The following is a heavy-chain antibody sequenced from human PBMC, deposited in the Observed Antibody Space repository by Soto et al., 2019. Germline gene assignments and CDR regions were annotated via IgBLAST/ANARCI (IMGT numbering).Heavy chain of an antibody. V-gene: IGHV1-69*08. D-gene: IGHD4-17*01. CDR3: ARDLRGHAVTTGVY. CDR1: GGTFSSYT. J-gene: IGHJ4*02. CDR2: IIPILGIA. Sequence: QVQLVQSGAEVKKPGSSVKVSCKASGGTFSSYTISWVRQAPGQGLEWMGRIIPILGIANYAQKFQGRVTITADKSTSTAYMELSSLRSEDTAVYYCARDLRGHAVTTGVYWGQGTLVTVSS.